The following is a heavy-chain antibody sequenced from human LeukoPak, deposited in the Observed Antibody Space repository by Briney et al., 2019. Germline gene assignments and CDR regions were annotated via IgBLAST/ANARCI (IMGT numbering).Heavy chain of an antibody. CDR2: IYYSGST. Sequence: SETLSLTCTVSGGSISSGDYYWSWIRQSPGKGLEWIGYIYYSGSTYYNPSLKSRVTISVDTSKNQFSLKLSSVTAADTAVYYCARAEMGYRSSTSCYADAFDIWGQGTMVTVSS. V-gene: IGHV4-30-4*08. J-gene: IGHJ3*02. CDR1: GGSISSGDYY. D-gene: IGHD2-2*01. CDR3: ARAEMGYRSSTSCYADAFDI.